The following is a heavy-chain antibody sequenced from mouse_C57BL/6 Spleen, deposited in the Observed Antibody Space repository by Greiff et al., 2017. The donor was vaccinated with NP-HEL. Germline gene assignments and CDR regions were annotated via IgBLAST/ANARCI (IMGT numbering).Heavy chain of an antibody. D-gene: IGHD1-1*01. CDR1: GFTFSSYA. CDR2: ISDGGSYT. V-gene: IGHV5-4*01. J-gene: IGHJ1*03. CDR3: ARDPATYYGSSYWYFDV. Sequence: EVKLMESGGGLVKPGGSLKLSCAASGFTFSSYAMSWVRQTPEKRLEWVATISDGGSYTYYPDNVKGRFTISRDNAKNNLYLQMSHLKSEDTAMYYCARDPATYYGSSYWYFDVWGTGTTVTVSS.